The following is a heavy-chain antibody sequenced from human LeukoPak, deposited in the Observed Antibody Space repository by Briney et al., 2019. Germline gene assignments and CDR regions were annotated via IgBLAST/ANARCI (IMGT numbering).Heavy chain of an antibody. Sequence: PGGSLRLSCAASGFTFSSYWMHWVRQAPGKGLVWVSRINSDGSSTSYADSVKGRFTISRDNSKNTLYLQMNSLRAEDTAVYYCAKVAGHILTGYYYHWGQGTLVTVSS. D-gene: IGHD3-9*01. CDR1: GFTFSSYW. CDR2: INSDGSST. CDR3: AKVAGHILTGYYYH. J-gene: IGHJ5*02. V-gene: IGHV3-74*01.